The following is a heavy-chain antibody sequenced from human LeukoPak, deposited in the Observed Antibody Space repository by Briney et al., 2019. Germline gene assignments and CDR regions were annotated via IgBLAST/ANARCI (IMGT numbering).Heavy chain of an antibody. CDR2: ISHDKNFI. Sequence: GGSLRLSCAGSNFNFSFYNMIWVRQAPGKGLEWVSSISHDKNFIYYSDSVKGRFSISRDNAKSSLFLQMNNLRAEDTAVYYCARDYGGSSPFDYWGQGTLVTVSS. D-gene: IGHD4-23*01. CDR1: NFNFSFYN. J-gene: IGHJ4*02. CDR3: ARDYGGSSPFDY. V-gene: IGHV3-21*06.